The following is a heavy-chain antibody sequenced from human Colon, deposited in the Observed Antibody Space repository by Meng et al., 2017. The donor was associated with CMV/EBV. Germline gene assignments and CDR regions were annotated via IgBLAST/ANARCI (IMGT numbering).Heavy chain of an antibody. CDR3: ATGRTIFGVATPGPYYFDH. D-gene: IGHD3-3*01. V-gene: IGHV3-7*01. CDR1: GFSFNSYW. J-gene: IGHJ4*02. CDR2: IKPDGTEK. Sequence: GESLKISCAASGFSFNSYWLSWVRQAPGKGLEWVASIKPDGTEKHYVDSVKGRFTISRDNAKNSLYLQMNSLRGEDTAVYYCATGRTIFGVATPGPYYFDHWGQGSLVTVSS.